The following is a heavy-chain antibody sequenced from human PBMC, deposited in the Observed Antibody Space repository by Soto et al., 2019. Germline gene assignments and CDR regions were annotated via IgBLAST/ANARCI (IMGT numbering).Heavy chain of an antibody. CDR1: GFTFSSYA. V-gene: IGHV3-30-3*01. CDR3: ARVLLRFLEWLPMDV. D-gene: IGHD3-3*01. CDR2: ISYDGSNK. Sequence: LRLSCAASGFTFSSYAMHWVRQAPGKGLEWVAVISYDGSNKYYADSVKGRFTISRDNSKNTLYLQMNSLRAEDTAVYYCARVLLRFLEWLPMDVWGQGTTITVSS. J-gene: IGHJ6*02.